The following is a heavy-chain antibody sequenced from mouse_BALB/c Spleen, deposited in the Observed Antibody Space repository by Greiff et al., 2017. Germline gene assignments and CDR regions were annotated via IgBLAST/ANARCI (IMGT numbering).Heavy chain of an antibody. D-gene: IGHD1-1*01. CDR3: TRGYDGFAY. J-gene: IGHJ3*01. CDR2: INPSNGGT. Sequence: LQPGAELVKPGASVKLSCKASGYTFTSYYMYWVKQRPGQGLEWIGGINPSNGGTNFNEKFKSKATLTVDKSSSTAYMQLSSLTSEDSAVYYCTRGYDGFAYWGQGTLVTVSA. V-gene: IGHV1S81*02. CDR1: GYTFTSYY.